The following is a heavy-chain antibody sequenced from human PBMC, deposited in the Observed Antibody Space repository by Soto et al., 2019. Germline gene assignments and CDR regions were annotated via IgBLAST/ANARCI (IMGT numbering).Heavy chain of an antibody. V-gene: IGHV3-48*01. D-gene: IGHD5-12*01. CDR3: ARDNSKWLRFFWFDP. CDR2: ISSSSSSI. J-gene: IGHJ5*02. Sequence: GGSLRLSCAASGFTFSSYSMNWVRQAPGKGLEWISYISSSSSSIYYADSVKGRFTISRDNAKNSLYLQMNSLRAEDTAVYYCARDNSKWLRFFWFDPWGQGTLVTVSS. CDR1: GFTFSSYS.